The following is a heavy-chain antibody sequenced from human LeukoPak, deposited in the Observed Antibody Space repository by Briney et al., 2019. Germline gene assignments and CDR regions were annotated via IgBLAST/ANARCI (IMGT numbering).Heavy chain of an antibody. CDR3: ARVGWLQDYFDY. V-gene: IGHV4-4*07. CDR1: GGSISSYY. J-gene: IGHJ4*02. CDR2: IYTSGST. D-gene: IGHD5-24*01. Sequence: SETLSLTCTVSGGSISSYYWSWIRQPAGKGLEWIGRIYTSGSTNYNPSLKNRVTMSVDTSKNQFSLKLSSVTAADTAVYYCARVGWLQDYFDYWGQGTLVTVSS.